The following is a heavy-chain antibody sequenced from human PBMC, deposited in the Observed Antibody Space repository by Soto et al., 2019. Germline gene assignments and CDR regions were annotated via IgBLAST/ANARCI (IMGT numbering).Heavy chain of an antibody. Sequence: PSETLSLTCTVSGGSISSGDYYWSWIRQPQGKGLEWIGYIYYSGSTYYNPSLKSRVTISVDTSKNQFSLKLSTVTAARPAVYYCARVYCCDHVFDYWGQGTLVTVSS. CDR1: GGSISSGDYY. CDR3: ARVYCCDHVFDY. D-gene: IGHD2-8*02. J-gene: IGHJ4*02. V-gene: IGHV4-30-4*01. CDR2: IYYSGST.